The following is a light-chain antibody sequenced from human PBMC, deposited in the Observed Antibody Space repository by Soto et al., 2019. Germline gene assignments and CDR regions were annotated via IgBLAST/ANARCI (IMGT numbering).Light chain of an antibody. CDR2: GAS. CDR1: QSVTSNY. V-gene: IGKV3-20*01. J-gene: IGKJ5*01. Sequence: EIVLTQSPGTLSLSPGEGATLSCRASQSVTSNYLAWYQQRPGQAPRLLIYGASSRATGIPDRFSGGGSGPDFPLTIIRLEPEDFAVYYCQQYGSSSPTTFGQGTRLEIE. CDR3: QQYGSSSPTT.